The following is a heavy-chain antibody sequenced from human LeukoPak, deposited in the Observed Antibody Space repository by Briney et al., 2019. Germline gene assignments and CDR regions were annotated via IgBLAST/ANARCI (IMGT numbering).Heavy chain of an antibody. CDR3: ARNQRRLDY. Sequence: GGSLRLSCAASGFTFSSYWMSWVRQAPGKGLEWVANIKQDGSEKYYVDSVKGRFTITRDNAKNSLYLQVSSLRAEDTAVYYCARNQRRLDYWGQGTLVTVSS. CDR1: GFTFSSYW. J-gene: IGHJ4*02. D-gene: IGHD1-14*01. V-gene: IGHV3-7*01. CDR2: IKQDGSEK.